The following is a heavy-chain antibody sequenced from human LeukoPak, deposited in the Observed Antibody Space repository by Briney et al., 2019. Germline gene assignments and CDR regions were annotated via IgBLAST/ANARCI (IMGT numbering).Heavy chain of an antibody. Sequence: GGSLRLSCAASGFTFSSYAMSWVRQAPGKGLEWVSGISGSGGSPYYADSVKGRFTISRDNSKNTLYLQMNSLRAEDTAVYYCAKASQDSSSWYGAFDIWGQGTMVTVSS. D-gene: IGHD6-13*01. J-gene: IGHJ3*02. CDR3: AKASQDSSSWYGAFDI. CDR2: ISGSGGSP. CDR1: GFTFSSYA. V-gene: IGHV3-23*01.